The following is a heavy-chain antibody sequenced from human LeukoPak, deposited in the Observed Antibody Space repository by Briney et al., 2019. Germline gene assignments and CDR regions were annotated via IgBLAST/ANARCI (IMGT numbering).Heavy chain of an antibody. J-gene: IGHJ3*02. V-gene: IGHV1-69*13. Sequence: ASVKVSCKASGGTFSSYAISWVRQAPGQGLEWMGGIIPIFGTANYAQKFQGRVTITADESTSTAYMELSSLRSEDTAVNYCARGRTTVTTGLDAFDIWGQGTMVTVSS. CDR2: IIPIFGTA. CDR3: ARGRTTVTTGLDAFDI. CDR1: GGTFSSYA. D-gene: IGHD4-17*01.